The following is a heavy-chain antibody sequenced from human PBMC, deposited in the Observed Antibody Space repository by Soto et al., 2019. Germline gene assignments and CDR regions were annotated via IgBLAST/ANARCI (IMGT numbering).Heavy chain of an antibody. Sequence: GGALRLSCEASGFTFINYAMSWVRQSPGKGLEWVSSISDTGGDSYYADSMDGRFTVSRDNSKNTLYLQINSLRAEDTAIYYCVRDLYRSATMPCLDHWGQGALVTVSS. J-gene: IGHJ4*02. D-gene: IGHD1-1*01. CDR1: GFTFINYA. CDR3: VRDLYRSATMPCLDH. V-gene: IGHV3-23*01. CDR2: ISDTGGDS.